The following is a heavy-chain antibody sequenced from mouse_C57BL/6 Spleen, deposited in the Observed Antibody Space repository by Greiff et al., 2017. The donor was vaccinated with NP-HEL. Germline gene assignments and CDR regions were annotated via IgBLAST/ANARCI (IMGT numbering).Heavy chain of an antibody. CDR1: GYAFSSSW. Sequence: VQVVESGPELVKPGASVKISCKASGYAFSSSWMNWVKQRPGKGLEWIGRIYPGDGDTNYNGKFKGKATLTADKSSSTAYMQLSSLTSEDSAVYFCAGGLLREYYFDYWGQGTTLTVSS. CDR2: IYPGDGDT. J-gene: IGHJ2*01. V-gene: IGHV1-82*01. D-gene: IGHD2-3*01. CDR3: AGGLLREYYFDY.